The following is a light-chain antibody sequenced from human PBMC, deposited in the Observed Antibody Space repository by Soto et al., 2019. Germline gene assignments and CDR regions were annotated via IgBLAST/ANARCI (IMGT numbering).Light chain of an antibody. J-gene: IGLJ1*01. V-gene: IGLV2-23*01. Sequence: QSALTQPASVSGSPGQTITISCTGTASDLGSYNLVSWYQQHPGKAPKLMIYEGSKRPSGVSHRFSGSKSGNTASLTISGLQAEDEADYYCCSYAGSSTYVFGTGTKLTVL. CDR1: ASDLGSYNL. CDR3: CSYAGSSTYV. CDR2: EGS.